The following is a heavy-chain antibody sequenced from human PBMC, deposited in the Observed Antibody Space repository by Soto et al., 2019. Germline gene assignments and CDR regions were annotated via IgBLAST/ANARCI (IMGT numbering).Heavy chain of an antibody. Sequence: GGSLRLSCAASGFTFNTYAMTWVRQAPGNGLEGVPDIWYDASNKYFADYVKGRITVSRDNFKNTLYPQMNALRADDTAVYYYANDRTYYYYDSSGRLDYWGQGTLVTVSS. V-gene: IGHV3-33*06. CDR3: ANDRTYYYYDSSGRLDY. CDR1: GFTFNTYA. J-gene: IGHJ4*02. D-gene: IGHD3-22*01. CDR2: IWYDASNK.